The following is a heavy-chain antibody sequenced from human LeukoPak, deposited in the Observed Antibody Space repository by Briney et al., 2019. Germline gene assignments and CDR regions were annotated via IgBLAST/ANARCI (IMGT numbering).Heavy chain of an antibody. Sequence: ASVKVSCKASGGTFSSYAISWVRQAPGQGLEWMGGIIPIFGTANYAQKFQGRVTITADKSTSTAYMELSSLRSEDTAVYYCARDSGPYDAFDIWGQGTMVTVSS. CDR3: ARDSGPYDAFDI. CDR1: GGTFSSYA. CDR2: IIPIFGTA. V-gene: IGHV1-69*06. J-gene: IGHJ3*02.